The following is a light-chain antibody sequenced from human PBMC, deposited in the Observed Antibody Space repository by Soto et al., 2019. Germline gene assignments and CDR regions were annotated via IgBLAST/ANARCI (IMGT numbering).Light chain of an antibody. CDR3: QQYGSSPRT. J-gene: IGKJ1*01. V-gene: IGKV3-20*01. CDR1: QSVSSGF. CDR2: GAS. Sequence: EIVLTQSPGTLSLSPGERATLSCRASQSVSSGFLAWYQQKPGQAPSLLIYGASSRATGIPDRFSGSGSGTDFTLTISRLEPEDFAVYYCQQYGSSPRTFGQGTTVEIK.